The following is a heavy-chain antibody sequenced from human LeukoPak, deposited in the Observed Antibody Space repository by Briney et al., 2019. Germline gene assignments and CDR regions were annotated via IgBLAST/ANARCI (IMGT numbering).Heavy chain of an antibody. CDR3: ARVCSSTSCYPNYYMDV. CDR2: IDPNTGDS. V-gene: IGHV1-2*02. J-gene: IGHJ6*03. Sequence: ASVKVSCKASEYTFTGYYIHWVRQAPGQGLEWMGWIDPNTGDSNYVQKFQGRVTMTRDTSISTAYMELSRLRSDDTAVYYCARVCSSTSCYPNYYMDVWGKGTTVTISS. CDR1: EYTFTGYY. D-gene: IGHD2-2*01.